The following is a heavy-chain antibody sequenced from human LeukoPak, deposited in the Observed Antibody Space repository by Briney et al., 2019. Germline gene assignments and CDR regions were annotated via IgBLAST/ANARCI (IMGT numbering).Heavy chain of an antibody. Sequence: GGSLRLSCAASGFTFDRYWMHWVRHAPGKGVVGVSNINSDGISTSYADSVRGRFTISRDNAKNTLYLQMNSLRAEDTAVYYCARGDPGYSSSWHDYWGQGTLVTVSS. V-gene: IGHV3-74*01. J-gene: IGHJ4*02. D-gene: IGHD6-13*01. CDR2: INSDGIST. CDR1: GFTFDRYW. CDR3: ARGDPGYSSSWHDY.